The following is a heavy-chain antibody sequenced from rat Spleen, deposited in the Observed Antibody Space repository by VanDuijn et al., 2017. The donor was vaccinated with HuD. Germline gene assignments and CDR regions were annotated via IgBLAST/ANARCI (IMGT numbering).Heavy chain of an antibody. CDR2: ISTSGGST. CDR1: GFTFSNYD. CDR3: AREVRALDY. V-gene: IGHV5-25*01. J-gene: IGHJ2*01. D-gene: IGHD4-1*01. Sequence: EVQLVESGGGLVQPGRSLKLSCAASGFTFSNYDMAWVRQAPTKGLEWVASISTSGGSTYYRDSVKGRFTVSRDNAKSTLYLQMDSLRSEDTATYYCAREVRALDYWGQGVMVTVSS.